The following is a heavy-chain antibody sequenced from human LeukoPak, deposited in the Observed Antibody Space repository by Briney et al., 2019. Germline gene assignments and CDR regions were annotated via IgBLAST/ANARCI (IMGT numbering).Heavy chain of an antibody. CDR3: AVPNYDFWSGYMNWFDP. D-gene: IGHD3-3*01. J-gene: IGHJ5*02. V-gene: IGHV4-34*01. CDR2: INHSGST. Sequence: SETLSLTCAVYGGSFSGYYWSWIRQPPGKGLEWIGEINHSGSTNYNPSLKSRVTISVDTSKNQFSLKLSSVTAADTAVYYCAVPNYDFWSGYMNWFDPWGQGTLVTVSS. CDR1: GGSFSGYY.